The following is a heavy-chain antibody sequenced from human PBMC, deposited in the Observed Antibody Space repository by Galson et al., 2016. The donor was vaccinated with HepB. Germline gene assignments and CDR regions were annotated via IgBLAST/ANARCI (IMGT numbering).Heavy chain of an antibody. CDR1: GFTFSNYW. CDR2: IKPDGSEK. D-gene: IGHD3/OR15-3a*01. V-gene: IGHV3-7*03. Sequence: SLRLSCAASGFTFSNYWMSWVRQAPGKGLEWVANIKPDGSEKYYVDSVKGRFTFSRDNATNSLYLQMNSLRAEDTAVYYCARGRDWSFDYWGQGTLVAVSS. J-gene: IGHJ4*02. CDR3: ARGRDWSFDY.